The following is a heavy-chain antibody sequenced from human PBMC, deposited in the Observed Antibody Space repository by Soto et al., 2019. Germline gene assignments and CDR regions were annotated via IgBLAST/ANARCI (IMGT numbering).Heavy chain of an antibody. CDR1: GFTFTGYS. V-gene: IGHV3-48*04. D-gene: IGHD2-21*02. J-gene: IGHJ4*02. CDR2: ISSSSTI. CDR3: ARGPYGGNSGIDY. Sequence: PGGSLRLSCAASGFTFTGYSMNWVRQAPGKGLEWVSYISSSSTIYYADSVKGRFTFSRDNAKNSLYLQMNSLRAEDTAVYYCARGPYGGNSGIDYWGQGTLVTVSS.